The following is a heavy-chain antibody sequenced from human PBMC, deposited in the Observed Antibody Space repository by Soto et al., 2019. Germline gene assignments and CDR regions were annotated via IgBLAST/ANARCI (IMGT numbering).Heavy chain of an antibody. CDR3: AADDCSGGSCLFDY. Sequence: QMQLVQSGPEVKKPGTSVKVSCKASGFTFTSSAMQWVRQARGQRLEWIGWIVVGSGNTNYAQKFQERVTITRDMXXSTAYMELSSLRSEDTAVYYCAADDCSGGSCLFDYWGQGTLVTVSS. V-gene: IGHV1-58*02. J-gene: IGHJ4*02. CDR1: GFTFTSSA. CDR2: IVVGSGNT. D-gene: IGHD2-15*01.